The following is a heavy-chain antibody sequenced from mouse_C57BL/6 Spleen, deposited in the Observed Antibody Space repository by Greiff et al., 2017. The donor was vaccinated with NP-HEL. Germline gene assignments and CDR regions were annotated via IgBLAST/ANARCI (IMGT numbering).Heavy chain of an antibody. CDR2: ISNLAYSI. V-gene: IGHV5-15*01. J-gene: IGHJ3*01. CDR1: GFTFSDYG. Sequence: DVPLVESGGGLVQPGGSLKLSCAASGFTFSDYGMAWVRQAPRKGPEWVAFISNLAYSIYYADTVTGRFTISRENAKNTLYLELRSLRSEDTALFYCAKKKLAGAWFAYWGKGLWSLSLQ. CDR3: AKKKLAGAWFAY. D-gene: IGHD1-1*01.